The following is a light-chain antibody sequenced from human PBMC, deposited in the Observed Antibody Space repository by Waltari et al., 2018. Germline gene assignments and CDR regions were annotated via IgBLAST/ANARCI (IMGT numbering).Light chain of an antibody. CDR1: QSISSW. J-gene: IGKJ1*01. CDR3: QQYNSYSRT. CDR2: KAS. Sequence: DLQLTKYPSTMSASVADRVTITCGASQSISSWLAWYQQKPGKAPKLLIYKASSLESGVPSRFSGSGSGTEFTLTISSLQPDDFATYYCQQYNSYSRTFGQGTKVEIK. V-gene: IGKV1-5*03.